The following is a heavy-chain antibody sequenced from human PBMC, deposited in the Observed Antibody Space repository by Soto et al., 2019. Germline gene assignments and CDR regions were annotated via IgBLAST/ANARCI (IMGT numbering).Heavy chain of an antibody. Sequence: GGSLRLSCAASGLTFSSYSMNWVRQAPGKGLEWVSSISSSSSYIYYADSVKGRFAISRDNAKNSLYLQMNSLRAEDTAVYYCARDRVSAAGMDVWGQGTTVTVSS. J-gene: IGHJ6*02. V-gene: IGHV3-21*01. CDR2: ISSSSSYI. CDR1: GLTFSSYS. D-gene: IGHD6-13*01. CDR3: ARDRVSAAGMDV.